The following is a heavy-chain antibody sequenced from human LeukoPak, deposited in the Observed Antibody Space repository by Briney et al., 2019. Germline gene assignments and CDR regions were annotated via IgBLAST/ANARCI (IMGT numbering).Heavy chain of an antibody. J-gene: IGHJ6*03. CDR1: GGSISSSSTY. CDR2: IYYSGST. CDR3: ARVGSYGDYHPVYYYYYMDV. D-gene: IGHD4-17*01. Sequence: SETLSLTCTVSGGSISSSSTYWGWIPHPPGKGLEWIGSIYYSGSTYYNPSLKSRVTISVDTSKNQFSLKLSSVTAADTAVYYCARVGSYGDYHPVYYYYYMDVWGKGTTVTVSS. V-gene: IGHV4-39*07.